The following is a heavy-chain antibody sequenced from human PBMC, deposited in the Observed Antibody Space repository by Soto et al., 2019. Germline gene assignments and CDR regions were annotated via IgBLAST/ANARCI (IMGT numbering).Heavy chain of an antibody. D-gene: IGHD6-19*01. J-gene: IGHJ3*02. CDR3: AKDYFWGIAVAGTGGAFDI. CDR1: GFTFSSYA. Sequence: PGGSLRLSCAASGFTFSSYAMSWVRQAPGKGLEWVSAISGSGGSTYYADSVKGRFTISRDNSKNTLYLQMNSLRAEDTAVYYCAKDYFWGIAVAGTGGAFDIWGQGTMVTVPS. V-gene: IGHV3-23*01. CDR2: ISGSGGST.